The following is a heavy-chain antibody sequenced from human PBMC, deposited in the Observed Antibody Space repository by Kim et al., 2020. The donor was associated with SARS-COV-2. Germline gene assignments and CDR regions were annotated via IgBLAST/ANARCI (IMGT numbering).Heavy chain of an antibody. Sequence: ASVKVSCKASGYTFTGYYMHWVRQAPGQGLEWMGWINPNSGGTNYAQKFQGRVTMTRDTSISTAYMELSRLRSDDTAVYYCARVMNEQGSYYDFWSGYYKLDYWGQGTLVTVSS. CDR2: INPNSGGT. CDR1: GYTFTGYY. V-gene: IGHV1-2*02. CDR3: ARVMNEQGSYYDFWSGYYKLDY. J-gene: IGHJ4*02. D-gene: IGHD3-3*01.